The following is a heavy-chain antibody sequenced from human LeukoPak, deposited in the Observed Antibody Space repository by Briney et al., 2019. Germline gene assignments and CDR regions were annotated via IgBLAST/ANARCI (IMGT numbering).Heavy chain of an antibody. J-gene: IGHJ6*03. CDR3: ARDNRYYYYMNV. Sequence: ASVKVSCKASGYTFTSYGTTWVRQAPGQGLEWMGWISAYNGNTKYAQKFQGRVTMTTDTSTNTAYMELRSLRSDDTAVYYCARDNRYYYYMNVWGKGTTVTVSS. V-gene: IGHV1-18*01. CDR1: GYTFTSYG. D-gene: IGHD3-16*01. CDR2: ISAYNGNT.